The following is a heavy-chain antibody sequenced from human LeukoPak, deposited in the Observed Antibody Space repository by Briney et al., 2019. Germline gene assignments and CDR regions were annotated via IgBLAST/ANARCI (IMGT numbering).Heavy chain of an antibody. V-gene: IGHV1-8*01. D-gene: IGHD1-7*01. CDR2: MNPNSGNT. Sequence: ASVKVSCKASGYTFTSYDINWVRQATGQGLEWMGWMNPNSGNTGYAQKFQGRVTMTRNTSISTAYMELSSLRSEDTAVYYCARGGGITGTTARPAAYYYYYMDVWGKGTTVTVSS. J-gene: IGHJ6*03. CDR3: ARGGGITGTTARPAAYYYYYMDV. CDR1: GYTFTSYD.